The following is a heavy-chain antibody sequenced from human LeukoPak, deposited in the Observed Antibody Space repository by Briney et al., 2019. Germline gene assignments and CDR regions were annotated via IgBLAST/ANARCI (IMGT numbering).Heavy chain of an antibody. J-gene: IGHJ5*02. Sequence: SETLSLTCTVSGGSISSYYWSWIRQPAGKGLEWIGRIYTSGSTNYNPSLKSRVTISVDTSKNQFSLQLNSVTPEDTAVYYCARDPPVRFYCSSTSCYEFGFADWFDPWGQGTLVTVSS. CDR2: IYTSGST. V-gene: IGHV4-4*07. CDR1: GGSISSYY. D-gene: IGHD2-2*01. CDR3: ARDPPVRFYCSSTSCYEFGFADWFDP.